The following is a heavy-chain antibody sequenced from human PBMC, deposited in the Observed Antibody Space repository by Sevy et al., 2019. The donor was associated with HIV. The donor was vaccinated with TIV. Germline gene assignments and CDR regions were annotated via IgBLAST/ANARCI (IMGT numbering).Heavy chain of an antibody. Sequence: SETLSLTCTVSADSLRNSGYYWGWIRQPPGKGLEWIGNIYYSGSTHYNPSLKSRVTVSIDTSKNQFSLKLSSVTAADTALYFCARFPYGDYVDYFDYWGQGTLVTVSS. CDR1: ADSLRNSGYY. CDR2: IYYSGST. D-gene: IGHD4-17*01. J-gene: IGHJ4*02. V-gene: IGHV4-39*01. CDR3: ARFPYGDYVDYFDY.